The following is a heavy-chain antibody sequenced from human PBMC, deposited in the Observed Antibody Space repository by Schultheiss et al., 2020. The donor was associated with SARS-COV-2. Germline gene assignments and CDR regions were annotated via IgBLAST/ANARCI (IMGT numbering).Heavy chain of an antibody. CDR1: GFTFSSYA. D-gene: IGHD6-13*01. CDR3: AKDGEQQLVRSCWFDP. Sequence: GGSLRLSCAASGFTFSSYAMSWVRQAPGKGLEWVSAISGSGGSTYYADSVKGRFTISRDNSKNTLYLQMNSLRAEDTAVYYCAKDGEQQLVRSCWFDPWGQGTLVTVSS. CDR2: ISGSGGST. V-gene: IGHV3-23*01. J-gene: IGHJ5*02.